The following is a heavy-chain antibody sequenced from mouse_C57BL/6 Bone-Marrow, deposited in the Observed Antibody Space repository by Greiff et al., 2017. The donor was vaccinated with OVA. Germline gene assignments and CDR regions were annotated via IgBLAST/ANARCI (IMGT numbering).Heavy chain of an antibody. J-gene: IGHJ4*01. CDR3: TKWDNVSMDD. D-gene: IGHD1-3*01. CDR2: IYPGNSDT. V-gene: IGHV1-5*01. Sequence: EVQLQPSGTVLARPGASVKMSCKTSGYTFTSYWMHWVKPRPGQGLEWIGAIYPGNSDTSYHQKFKGKAKLTAVTSASTAYRKLSSLTNEDSAVYYCTKWDNVSMDDWGQGTSGTVSS. CDR1: GYTFTSYW.